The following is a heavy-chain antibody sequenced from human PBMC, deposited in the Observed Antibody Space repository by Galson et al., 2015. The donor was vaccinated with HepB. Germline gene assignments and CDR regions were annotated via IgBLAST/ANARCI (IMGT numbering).Heavy chain of an antibody. CDR1: GYTFTSYA. Sequence: SVKVSCKASGYTFTSYAMNWVRQAPGQGLEWMGWINTNTGNPTYAQGFTGRFVFSLDTSVSTAYLQISSLKTEDTAVYYCARTPGGMMLGPTRDNYYMDVWGRGTTVTVSS. V-gene: IGHV7-4-1*02. D-gene: IGHD4-23*01. CDR2: INTNTGNP. CDR3: ARTPGGMMLGPTRDNYYMDV. J-gene: IGHJ6*03.